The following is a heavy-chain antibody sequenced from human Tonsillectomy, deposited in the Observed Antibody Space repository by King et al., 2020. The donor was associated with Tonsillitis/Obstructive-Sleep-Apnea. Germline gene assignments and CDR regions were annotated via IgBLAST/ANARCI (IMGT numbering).Heavy chain of an antibody. D-gene: IGHD3-16*01. CDR1: GFTFSDYY. V-gene: IGHV3-11*05. CDR2: ISSGSTST. J-gene: IGHJ5*01. Sequence: VQLVESGGDLVKPGGSLRLSCAASGFTFSDYYMSWIRQAPGKGLEWVSYISSGSTSTNYADSVKGRFTISRDNAKNSLYLQMYSLRADDTAVYYFARVPSMITFGGDPRFDFWGQGTLVTVSS. CDR3: ARVPSMITFGGDPRFDF.